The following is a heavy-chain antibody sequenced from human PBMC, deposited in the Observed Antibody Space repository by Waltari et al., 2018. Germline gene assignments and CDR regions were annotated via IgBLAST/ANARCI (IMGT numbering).Heavy chain of an antibody. CDR1: GFTFSSYA. J-gene: IGHJ1*01. V-gene: IGHV3-23*04. CDR3: AKDPGIVGRYFQH. CDR2: ISGSGCSK. Sequence: EVQLVESGGGLVQPGGSLRLSCAASGFTFSSYAMSWVRQAPGKGLECVSAISGSGCSKYYADSVKGRFTISRDNSKNTLYLQMNSLRAEDTAVYYCAKDPGIVGRYFQHWGQGTLVTVSS. D-gene: IGHD1-26*01.